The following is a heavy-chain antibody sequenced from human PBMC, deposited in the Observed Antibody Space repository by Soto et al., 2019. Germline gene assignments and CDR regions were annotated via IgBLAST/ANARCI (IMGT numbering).Heavy chain of an antibody. D-gene: IGHD4-4*01. CDR2: VCFSGNT. V-gene: IGHV4-39*01. CDR1: GGSVRSSRYY. Sequence: QLQPQESGPGLVKSSETLSLMCTVSGGSVRSSRYYWGWIRQPPGTRLERIGSVCFSGNTQYNPALRSRVNTSLDTSTNQFSLRLSSVTAADTAIYMWARMDYSNLSSTYYRPIDVWGKGTTVTVSS. CDR3: ARMDYSNLSSTYYRPIDV. J-gene: IGHJ6*03.